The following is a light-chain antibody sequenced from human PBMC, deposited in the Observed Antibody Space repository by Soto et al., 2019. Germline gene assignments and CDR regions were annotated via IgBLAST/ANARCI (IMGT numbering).Light chain of an antibody. CDR3: ENWNSHTHV. CDR1: SGHNDYI. J-gene: IGLJ2*01. Sequence: QSVLTQSSSASASLGSSVKLTCTLTSGHNDYIIAWHQQQQGKAPRYLMKLERSGSYNKGSGVPDRFSGYSSGAARYLTISNLQFEDDADYYCENWNSHTHVFGGGTKLTVL. V-gene: IGLV4-60*02. CDR2: LERSGSY.